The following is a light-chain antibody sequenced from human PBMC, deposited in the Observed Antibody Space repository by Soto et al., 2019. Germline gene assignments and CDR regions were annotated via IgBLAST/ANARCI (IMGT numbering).Light chain of an antibody. CDR2: GAS. V-gene: IGKV3-20*01. CDR1: QIVGGDT. Sequence: EIVLTQSPGTLSLSPGERATLSCRASQIVGGDTLAWFQQRPGQAPRLVIYGASNRAAGIPDRFSGSGYGTDFTLTVSRLEPEDFAMYYCQQYHWAPDTFGQGTRLEMK. J-gene: IGKJ5*01. CDR3: QQYHWAPDT.